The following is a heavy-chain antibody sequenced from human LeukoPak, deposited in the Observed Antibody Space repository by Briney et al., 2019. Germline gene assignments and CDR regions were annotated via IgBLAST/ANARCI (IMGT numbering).Heavy chain of an antibody. CDR2: IRSKANSYAT. CDR1: GFTFSGSA. CDR3: AKVGLDTVVVNRPFDY. V-gene: IGHV3-73*01. Sequence: GGSLRLSCAASGFTFSGSAMHWVRQASGKGLEWVGRIRSKANSYATAYAASVKGRFTISRDNSKNTLFLQMNSLRAEDTAVYFCAKVGLDTVVVNRPFDYWGQGTLVTVSS. D-gene: IGHD5-18*01. J-gene: IGHJ4*02.